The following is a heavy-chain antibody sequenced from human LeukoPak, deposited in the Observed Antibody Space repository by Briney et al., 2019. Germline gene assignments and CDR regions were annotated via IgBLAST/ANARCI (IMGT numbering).Heavy chain of an antibody. CDR1: GYSISSGYY. V-gene: IGHV4-38-2*02. Sequence: PSETLSLTCTVSGYSISSGYYWGWIRQPPGQGLGWIGNIYHNGSTDYNPSLKSRVTISVDTSKNQFSLKLSSVTAADTAVYYCAREADYGSGSYYPNWGQGTLVTVSS. CDR2: IYHNGST. D-gene: IGHD3-10*01. CDR3: AREADYGSGSYYPN. J-gene: IGHJ4*02.